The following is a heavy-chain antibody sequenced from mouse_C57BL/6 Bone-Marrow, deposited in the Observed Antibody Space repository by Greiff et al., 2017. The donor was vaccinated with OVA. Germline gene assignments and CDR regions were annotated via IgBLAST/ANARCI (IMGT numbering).Heavy chain of an antibody. V-gene: IGHV1-7*01. J-gene: IGHJ1*03. Sequence: VQLQQSGAELAKPGASVKLSCKASGYTFTSYWMHWVKQRPGQGLEWIGYINPSSGYTKYNQKFKDKATLTADKSSSTAYMQLSSLTYEDSAVYYCARKGLRIYCDYDEGHWYFDVWGTGTTVTVSS. D-gene: IGHD2-4*01. CDR3: ARKGLRIYCDYDEGHWYFDV. CDR2: INPSSGYT. CDR1: GYTFTSYW.